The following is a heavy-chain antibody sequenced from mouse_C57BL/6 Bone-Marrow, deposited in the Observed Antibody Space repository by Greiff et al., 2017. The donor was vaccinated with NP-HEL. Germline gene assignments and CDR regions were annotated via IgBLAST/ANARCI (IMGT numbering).Heavy chain of an antibody. J-gene: IGHJ2*01. V-gene: IGHV1-63*01. CDR1: GYTFTNYW. D-gene: IGHD2-5*01. CDR3: ARESNYVDVDY. Sequence: QVQLQQSGAELVRPGTSVKMSCKASGYTFTNYWIGWAKQRPGHGLEWIGDIYPGGGSTNYNEKFKGKATLTADKSSSTAYMQFSSLTSEDSAIYYCARESNYVDVDYWGQGTTLTVSA. CDR2: IYPGGGST.